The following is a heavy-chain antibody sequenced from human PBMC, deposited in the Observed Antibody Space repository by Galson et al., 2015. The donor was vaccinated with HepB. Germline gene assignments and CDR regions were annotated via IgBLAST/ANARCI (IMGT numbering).Heavy chain of an antibody. J-gene: IGHJ5*02. V-gene: IGHV3-23*01. CDR3: ALRRSRYSSSWYGRDNWFDP. CDR1: GFTFSSYA. D-gene: IGHD6-13*01. Sequence: SLRLSCAASGFTFSSYAMSWVRQAPGKGLEWVSAISGSGGSTYYADSVKGRFTISRDNSKNTLYLQMNSLRAEDTAVYYCALRRSRYSSSWYGRDNWFDPWGQGTLVTVSS. CDR2: ISGSGGST.